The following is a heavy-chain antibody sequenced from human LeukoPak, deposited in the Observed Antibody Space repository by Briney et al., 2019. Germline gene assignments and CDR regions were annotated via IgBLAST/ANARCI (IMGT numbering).Heavy chain of an antibody. Sequence: GRSLTLSCAASGFTFSSYAMHWVRQAPGKGLEWVAVISYDGSNKYYADSVKGRFTISRHNSKNTLYLQMNSLRAEDTAVYYCARERLRANWFDPWGQGTLVTVSS. V-gene: IGHV3-30*04. D-gene: IGHD6-25*01. CDR1: GFTFSSYA. CDR3: ARERLRANWFDP. CDR2: ISYDGSNK. J-gene: IGHJ5*02.